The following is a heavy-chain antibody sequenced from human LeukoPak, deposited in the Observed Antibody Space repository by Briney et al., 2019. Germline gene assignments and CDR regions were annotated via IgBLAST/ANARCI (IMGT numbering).Heavy chain of an antibody. CDR1: GFTFSNYG. V-gene: IGHV3-30*02. CDR2: IREDGNKQ. Sequence: GGSLRLSCTASGFTFSNYGMHWVRQAPGKGLEWVSFIREDGNKQYYADSVKGRFTISRDNAKNSLYLQMNSLRAEDTAVYYCARDRGDYYYMDVWGKGTTVTISS. J-gene: IGHJ6*03. CDR3: ARDRGDYYYMDV.